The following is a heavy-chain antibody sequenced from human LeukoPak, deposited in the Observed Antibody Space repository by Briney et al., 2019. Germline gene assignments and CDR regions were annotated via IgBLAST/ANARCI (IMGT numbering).Heavy chain of an antibody. Sequence: PSQTLSLTCTVSGGSISSGGYYWSWIRQPPGKGLEWIGYIYHSGSTYYNPSLKSRVTISVDTSKNQFSLKLSSVTAADTAVYYCAKSTYYYDTFVNAFDLWGQGTVVTVSS. D-gene: IGHD3-22*01. J-gene: IGHJ3*01. CDR1: GGSISSGGYY. CDR2: IYHSGST. CDR3: AKSTYYYDTFVNAFDL. V-gene: IGHV4-30-2*01.